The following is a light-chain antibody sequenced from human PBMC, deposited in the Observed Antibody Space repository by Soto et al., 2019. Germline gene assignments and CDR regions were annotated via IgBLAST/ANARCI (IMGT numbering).Light chain of an antibody. CDR2: GAS. Sequence: IVLTQSPATLSVSPGERATLSSRASQSVSSNLAWYQQKPGQAPRLLIYGASSRATGIPDRFSGSGSGTDFTLTISRLEPEDFAVYYCQQYGSSPWTFGQGTKVDIK. CDR3: QQYGSSPWT. CDR1: QSVSSN. V-gene: IGKV3-20*01. J-gene: IGKJ1*01.